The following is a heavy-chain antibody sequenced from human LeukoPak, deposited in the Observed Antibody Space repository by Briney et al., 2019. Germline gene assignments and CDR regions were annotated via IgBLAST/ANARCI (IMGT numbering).Heavy chain of an antibody. Sequence: PSETLSLTCTVSGGSISSDCWSWIRQPPGKGLEWIGYIYYSGSTNYNPSLKSRVTISVDTSKNQFSLRLSSVTAADTALYYCARDTVTLIVNRAFDIWGQGTMVTVSS. D-gene: IGHD3-22*01. V-gene: IGHV4-59*01. J-gene: IGHJ3*02. CDR1: GGSISSDC. CDR2: IYYSGST. CDR3: ARDTVTLIVNRAFDI.